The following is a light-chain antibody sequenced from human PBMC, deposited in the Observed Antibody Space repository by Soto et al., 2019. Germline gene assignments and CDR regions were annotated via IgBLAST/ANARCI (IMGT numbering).Light chain of an antibody. CDR3: QQYNIWPLT. J-gene: IGKJ4*01. CDR2: GAS. CDR1: QSVTSN. Sequence: EIVMTQSPATLSVPPGESATLSCRASQSVTSNLAWYQQKPGQAPRLLIYGASTRATGIPARFSGSGSGAEFTLTISSLQSEDFPVYYCQQYNIWPLTFGGGTKVEIK. V-gene: IGKV3-15*01.